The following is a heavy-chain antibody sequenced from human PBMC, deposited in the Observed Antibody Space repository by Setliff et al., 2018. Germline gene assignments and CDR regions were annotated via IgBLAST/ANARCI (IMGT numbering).Heavy chain of an antibody. CDR3: AGEGVDTRSSTDYRYYMDV. Sequence: GASVKVSCKASGGTFSTYGISWVRQAPGQGLEWMGGTIPIFGTTSYAQKFQGRFTIITDESTTTAYMELTSLRTEDTAVYYCAGEGVDTRSSTDYRYYMDVWGKGTTVTVSS. J-gene: IGHJ6*03. D-gene: IGHD5-18*01. V-gene: IGHV1-69*05. CDR1: GGTFSTYG. CDR2: TIPIFGTT.